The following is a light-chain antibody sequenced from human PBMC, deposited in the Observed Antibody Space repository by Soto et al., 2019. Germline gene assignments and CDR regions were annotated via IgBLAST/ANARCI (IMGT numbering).Light chain of an antibody. J-gene: IGKJ2*01. CDR2: AAS. CDR1: QSISSY. V-gene: IGKV1-39*01. Sequence: DIQMTQSPSSLSASVGDRVTITCRASQSISSYLNWYQHKPGKAPKLLIYAASSLQSGVPSRFSGSGSGTDFTLTISSLQPEDFATYYCQQSYSTSRTFGQGTKLEIK. CDR3: QQSYSTSRT.